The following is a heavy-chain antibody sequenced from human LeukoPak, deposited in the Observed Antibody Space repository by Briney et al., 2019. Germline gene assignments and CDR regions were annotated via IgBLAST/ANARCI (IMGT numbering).Heavy chain of an antibody. D-gene: IGHD1-26*01. CDR1: GFSLSTSGVG. CDR2: IYWDDDK. CDR3: AHDTLRDYSGSYGFDP. J-gene: IGHJ5*02. Sequence: SGPTLVKPTQTLTLTCTFSGFSLSTSGVGVGWIRQPPGKALEWLALIYWDDDKRYSPSLKSRLTITKDHSKNQVVLTMTNMDPVDTATYYCAHDTLRDYSGSYGFDPWGQGTLVTVSS. V-gene: IGHV2-5*02.